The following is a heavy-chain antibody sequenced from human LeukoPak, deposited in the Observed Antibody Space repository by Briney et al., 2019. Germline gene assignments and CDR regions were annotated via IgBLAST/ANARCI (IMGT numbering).Heavy chain of an antibody. V-gene: IGHV2-5*02. Sequence: SGPTLVKPTQTLTLTCTFSGLSLSTSGVGVGWIRQPPGKALQWLAFIYWDDDKRYSPSLKSRLTITKDTSKNQVVLTMTNMDPVDTATYYCAHGFNYYDSHPIVPFDYWGQGTLVTVSS. CDR3: AHGFNYYDSHPIVPFDY. J-gene: IGHJ4*02. CDR2: IYWDDDK. CDR1: GLSLSTSGVG. D-gene: IGHD3-22*01.